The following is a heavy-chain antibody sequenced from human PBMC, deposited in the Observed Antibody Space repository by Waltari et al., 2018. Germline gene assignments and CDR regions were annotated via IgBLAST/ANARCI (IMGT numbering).Heavy chain of an antibody. CDR2: IIPILGIA. D-gene: IGHD5-12*01. CDR1: GGTFSSYA. J-gene: IGHJ6*02. Sequence: QVQLVQSGAEVKKPGSSVKVSCKASGGTFSSYAISWVRQAPGQGLEWMGGIIPILGIANYAQKFQGRVTITADKSTRTAYMELSSLRSEDTAMYYCALYSGYDEAYYYYGMDVWGQGTTVTVSS. CDR3: ALYSGYDEAYYYYGMDV. V-gene: IGHV1-69*10.